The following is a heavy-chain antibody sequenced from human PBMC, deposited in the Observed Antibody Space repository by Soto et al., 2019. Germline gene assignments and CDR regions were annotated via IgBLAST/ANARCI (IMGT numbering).Heavy chain of an antibody. Sequence: ESLKISCKGSGYSFTSYWISWVRQMPGKGLEWIGSIDPSDSYTNYSPSFQGHVTISADKSISTAYLQWSSLKASDTAMYYCARLRGKIPVYDGNGYWGQGTLVTVS. V-gene: IGHV5-10-1*01. J-gene: IGHJ4*02. CDR1: GYSFTSYW. CDR2: IDPSDSYT. D-gene: IGHD3-10*01. CDR3: ARLRGKIPVYDGNGY.